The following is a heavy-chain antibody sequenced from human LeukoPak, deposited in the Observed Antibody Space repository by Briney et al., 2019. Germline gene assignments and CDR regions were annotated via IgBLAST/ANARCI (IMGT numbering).Heavy chain of an antibody. Sequence: SETLSLTCAVYGGSFSDYYWSWIRQPPGKGLEWIGEINHSGSTNYNPSLKSRVTISVDTSKNQFSLKLSSVTAADTAVYYCARILRYFDWFYLDYWGQGTLVTVSS. J-gene: IGHJ4*02. CDR1: GGSFSDYY. D-gene: IGHD3-9*01. V-gene: IGHV4-34*01. CDR3: ARILRYFDWFYLDY. CDR2: INHSGST.